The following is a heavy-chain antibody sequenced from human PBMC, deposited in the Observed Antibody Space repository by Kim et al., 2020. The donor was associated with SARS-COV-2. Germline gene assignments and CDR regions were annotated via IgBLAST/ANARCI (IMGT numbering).Heavy chain of an antibody. CDR3: ASGRRYTTNYGMDV. CDR2: VSSDGSNT. CDR1: GFAFGNYW. V-gene: IGHV3-74*01. Sequence: GGSLRLSCAASGFAFGNYWMHWVRQAPGKGLVWVSGVSSDGSNTSNADPVKGRFTISRDNAKNTLYLQMNSLRAEDTAVYYCASGRRYTTNYGMDVWG. J-gene: IGHJ6*04. D-gene: IGHD2-2*02.